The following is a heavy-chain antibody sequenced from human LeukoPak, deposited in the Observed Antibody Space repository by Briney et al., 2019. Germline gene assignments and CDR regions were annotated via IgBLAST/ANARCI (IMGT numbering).Heavy chain of an antibody. D-gene: IGHD4-17*01. CDR3: ARGYGDYNIYFDY. CDR1: GGPFSRYY. Sequence: SDTLSLTCSVSGGPFSRYYWSWIRQPPGKELEWVGRVYTNGITNYNPSLTGRITISVDESKNQFSLILNSVTAADTAVYYCARGYGDYNIYFDYWGRGTLVTVAS. V-gene: IGHV4-4*07. CDR2: VYTNGIT. J-gene: IGHJ4*01.